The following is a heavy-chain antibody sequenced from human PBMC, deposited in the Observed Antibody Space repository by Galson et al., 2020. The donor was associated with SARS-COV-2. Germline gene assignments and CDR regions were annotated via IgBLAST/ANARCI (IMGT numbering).Heavy chain of an antibody. V-gene: IGHV3-21*01. D-gene: IGHD1-7*01. Sequence: GGSLRLSCAASGFTFSSYSMNWVRQAPGKGLEWVSSISSSSSYIYYADSVKGRFTISRDNAKNSLYLQMHSLRAEDTAVYYCARDRGITGTTSGDYGGQGTLVTVSS. J-gene: IGHJ4*02. CDR2: ISSSSSYI. CDR3: ARDRGITGTTSGDY. CDR1: GFTFSSYS.